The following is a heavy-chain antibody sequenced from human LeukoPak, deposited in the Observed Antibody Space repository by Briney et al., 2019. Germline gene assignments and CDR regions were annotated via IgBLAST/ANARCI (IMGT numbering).Heavy chain of an antibody. CDR3: ARDRAYYDLFRYYYGMDV. Sequence: GSLRLSCAASGFTFSSYWMHWVRHTPGKGLVWVSRIKSDGSSTSYADSVKGRFTISRDNAKNTLYLQMNSLRAEDTAVYYCARDRAYYDLFRYYYGMDVWGQGTTVTVSS. CDR1: GFTFSSYW. CDR2: IKSDGSST. D-gene: IGHD3-3*01. V-gene: IGHV3-74*01. J-gene: IGHJ6*02.